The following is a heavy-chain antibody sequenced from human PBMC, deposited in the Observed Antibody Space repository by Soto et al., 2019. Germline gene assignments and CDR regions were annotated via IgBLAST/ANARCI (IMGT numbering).Heavy chain of an antibody. V-gene: IGHV3-30*18. CDR1: GFTFSSYG. CDR3: AKDLLRWSGSHPTLFDY. CDR2: ISYDGSNK. J-gene: IGHJ4*02. Sequence: GGSLRLSCAASGFTFSSYGMHWVRQAPGKGLEWVAVISYDGSNKYYADSVKGRFTISRDNSKNTLYLQMNSLRAEDTAVYYCAKDLLRWSGSHPTLFDYWGQGTLVPV. D-gene: IGHD3-10*01.